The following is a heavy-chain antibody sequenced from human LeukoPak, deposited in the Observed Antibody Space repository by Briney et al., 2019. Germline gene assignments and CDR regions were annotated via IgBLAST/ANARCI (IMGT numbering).Heavy chain of an antibody. CDR1: GYTFTSYG. CDR2: ISGYNGNT. Sequence: GASVKVSCKASGYTFTSYGISWVRQAPGQGLEWMGWISGYNGNTNYAQKFQGRVTMTTDTSTSTAYMELRSLRSDDTAVYYCARDNYYDSSGSIDYWGQGTLVTVSS. J-gene: IGHJ4*02. CDR3: ARDNYYDSSGSIDY. V-gene: IGHV1-18*01. D-gene: IGHD3-22*01.